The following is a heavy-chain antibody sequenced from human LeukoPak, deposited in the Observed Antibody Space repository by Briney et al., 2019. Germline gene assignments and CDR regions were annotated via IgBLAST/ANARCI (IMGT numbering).Heavy chain of an antibody. CDR1: GFTFSSYG. CDR2: ISYDGSNK. Sequence: GGSLRLSCAASGFTFSSYGMHWVRQAPGKGLEWVAVISYDGSNKYYADSVKGRFTISRDNSKNTLYLQMNSLRAEDTAVYYCASGKRSSGYAPLPYWGQGTLVTVSS. V-gene: IGHV3-30*03. CDR3: ASGKRSSGYAPLPY. D-gene: IGHD3-22*01. J-gene: IGHJ4*02.